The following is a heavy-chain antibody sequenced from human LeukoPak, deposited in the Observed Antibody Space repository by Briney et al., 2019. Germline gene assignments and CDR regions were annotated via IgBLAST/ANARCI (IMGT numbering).Heavy chain of an antibody. V-gene: IGHV3-23*01. CDR2: ISGSGGST. D-gene: IGHD5-18*01. CDR3: AKGGYSYGSGVDNWFDP. J-gene: IGHJ5*02. Sequence: GGSLRLSCAASGFTFSSYAMSWVRQAPGKGLEWVSAISGSGGSTYYADSVKGRFTISGDNSKNTLYLQMNSLRAEDTAVYYCAKGGYSYGSGVDNWFDPWGQGTLVTVSS. CDR1: GFTFSSYA.